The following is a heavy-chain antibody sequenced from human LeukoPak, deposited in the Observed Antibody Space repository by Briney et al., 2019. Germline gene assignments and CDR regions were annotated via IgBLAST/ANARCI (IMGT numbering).Heavy chain of an antibody. CDR2: ISWNSGSI. V-gene: IGHV3-9*01. CDR1: GFIFNNYA. CDR3: ARIALYDDTAFYSGYYYYYYPMDV. D-gene: IGHD3-9*01. Sequence: GRSLRLSCAGSGFIFNNYAMHWVRQPPGKGLEWVSGISWNSGSIDYADSVKGRFTISRDNAKNSLFLQVNSLRAEDTAVYYCARIALYDDTAFYSGYYYYYYPMDVWGQGTTVTVSS. J-gene: IGHJ6*02.